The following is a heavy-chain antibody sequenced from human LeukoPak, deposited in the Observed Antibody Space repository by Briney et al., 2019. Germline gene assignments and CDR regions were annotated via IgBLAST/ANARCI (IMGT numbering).Heavy chain of an antibody. CDR1: GGSISSYY. J-gene: IGHJ4*02. CDR3: ARAGGDYDFWSGYYTISGLDY. CDR2: IYYSGST. D-gene: IGHD3-3*01. V-gene: IGHV4-59*12. Sequence: SETLSLTCTVSGGSISSYYWSWIRQPPGKGLEWIGYIYYSGSTNYNPSLKRRVTISVDTSKNQFSLKLSSVTAADTAVYYCARAGGDYDFWSGYYTISGLDYWGQGTLVTVSS.